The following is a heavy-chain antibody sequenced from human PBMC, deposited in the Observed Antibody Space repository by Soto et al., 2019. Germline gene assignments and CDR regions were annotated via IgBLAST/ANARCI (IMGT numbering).Heavy chain of an antibody. V-gene: IGHV5-51*01. J-gene: IGHJ3*02. Sequence: GESLKISCKGSGYSFTSYWIGWVRQMPGKGLEWMGIIYPGDSDTRYSPSFQGQVTISADKSISTAYLQWSSLKASDTAMYYCARSPTYYYDSSGYYYGNAFDIWGQGTMVTDSS. D-gene: IGHD3-22*01. CDR2: IYPGDSDT. CDR1: GYSFTSYW. CDR3: ARSPTYYYDSSGYYYGNAFDI.